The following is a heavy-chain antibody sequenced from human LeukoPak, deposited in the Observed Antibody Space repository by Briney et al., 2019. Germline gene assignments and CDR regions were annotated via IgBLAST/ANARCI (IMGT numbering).Heavy chain of an antibody. CDR1: GFTFSSYE. Sequence: PGGSLRLSCAASGFTFSSYEMNWVRQAPGKGLEWVSSISSSSTYIYYADSLKGRFTISRDNAKNSLYLQMNSLRAEDTAVYYCARDRGSYYLSGDYWGQGTLVTVSS. CDR3: ARDRGSYYLSGDY. J-gene: IGHJ4*02. V-gene: IGHV3-21*01. D-gene: IGHD1-26*01. CDR2: ISSSSTYI.